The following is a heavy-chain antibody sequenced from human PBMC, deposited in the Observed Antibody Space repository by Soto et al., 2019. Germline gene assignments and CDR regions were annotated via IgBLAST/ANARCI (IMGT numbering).Heavy chain of an antibody. CDR2: ISYDGSNK. V-gene: IGHV3-30-3*01. D-gene: IGHD3-22*01. Sequence: PGGSLSLSCAASGFTFSSYAMHWVRQAPGKGLEWVAVISYDGSNKYYADSVKGRFTISRDNSKNTLYLQMNSLRAEDTAVYYCARDRPEYYYDSSGYYYRGRVAYYYGMDVWGQGTTVTVS. CDR1: GFTFSSYA. J-gene: IGHJ6*02. CDR3: ARDRPEYYYDSSGYYYRGRVAYYYGMDV.